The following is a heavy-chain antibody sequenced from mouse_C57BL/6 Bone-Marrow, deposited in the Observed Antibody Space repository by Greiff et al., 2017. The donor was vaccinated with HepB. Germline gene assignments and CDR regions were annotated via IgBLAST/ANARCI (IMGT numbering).Heavy chain of an antibody. CDR3: ARLMGDGYYLDY. CDR2: ILPGSGST. V-gene: IGHV1-9*01. D-gene: IGHD2-3*01. J-gene: IGHJ2*01. CDR1: GYTFTGYW. Sequence: QVQLQQSGAELMKPGASVKLSCKATGYTFTGYWIEWVKQRPGHGLEWIGEILPGSGSTNYNDKFKGKATFTADTSSNTAYMQLSSLTTEDSAIYYCARLMGDGYYLDYWGQGTTLTVSS.